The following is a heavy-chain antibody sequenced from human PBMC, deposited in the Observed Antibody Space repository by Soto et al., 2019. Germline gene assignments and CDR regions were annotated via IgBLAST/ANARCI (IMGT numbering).Heavy chain of an antibody. CDR2: ISGSGGST. D-gene: IGHD5-18*01. J-gene: IGHJ4*01. Sequence: PGVSLRLSCAASGFTFSSYAMSWVRQAPGKGLEWVSAISGSGGSTYYADSVKGRFTISSDNSKNTLYLQMNSLRAEDTAVYYYTLPKEEEPGTYAWTGMGLGGQRSRVT. V-gene: IGHV3-23*01. CDR1: GFTFSSYA. CDR3: TLPKEEEPGTYAWTGMGL.